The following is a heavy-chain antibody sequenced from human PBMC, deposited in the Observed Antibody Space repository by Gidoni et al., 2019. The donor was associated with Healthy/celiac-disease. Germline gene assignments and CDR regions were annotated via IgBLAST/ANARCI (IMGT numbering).Heavy chain of an antibody. Sequence: QVQLQQWGAGLLTPSETLSLTCAVYGGSFSGYYWSWIRQPPGKGLEWIGEINHSGSTNYNPSLKSRVTISVDTSKNQFSLKLSSVTAADTAVYYCARGRRTDVLRVFSRSMQSSHAFDIWGQGTMVTVSS. D-gene: IGHD1-26*01. V-gene: IGHV4-34*01. CDR1: GGSFSGYY. CDR3: ARGRRTDVLRVFSRSMQSSHAFDI. J-gene: IGHJ3*02. CDR2: INHSGST.